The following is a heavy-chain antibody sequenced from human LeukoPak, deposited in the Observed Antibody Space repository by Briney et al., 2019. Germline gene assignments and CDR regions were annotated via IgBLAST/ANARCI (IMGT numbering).Heavy chain of an antibody. J-gene: IGHJ4*02. CDR1: GYTFTGYY. D-gene: IGHD3-22*01. Sequence: ASVKVSCKASGYTFTGYYMHWVRQAPGQGLEWMGWINPNSGGTNYAQKFQGRVTMTRDTSISTAYMELSRLRSDDTAVYYCARVEYYYDSSGYSHGGFFFDYWGQGTLVTVSS. CDR2: INPNSGGT. V-gene: IGHV1-2*02. CDR3: ARVEYYYDSSGYSHGGFFFDY.